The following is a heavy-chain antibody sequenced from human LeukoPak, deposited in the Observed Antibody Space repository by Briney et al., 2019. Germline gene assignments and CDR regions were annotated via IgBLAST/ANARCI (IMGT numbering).Heavy chain of an antibody. D-gene: IGHD5-12*01. CDR1: GGSISSSSYY. V-gene: IGHV4-39*07. CDR2: IYYSGST. Sequence: SETLSLTCTVSGGSISSSSYYWGWIRQPPGKGLEWIGSIYYSGSTYYNPSLKSRVTISVDTSKNQFSLKLSFVTAADTAVYYCAEGPVATDSHDYWGQGTLVTVSS. CDR3: AEGPVATDSHDY. J-gene: IGHJ4*02.